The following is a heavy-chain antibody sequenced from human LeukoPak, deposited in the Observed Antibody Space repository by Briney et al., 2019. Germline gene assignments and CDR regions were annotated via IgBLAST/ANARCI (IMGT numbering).Heavy chain of an antibody. Sequence: GGSLRLSCADSGFTFSTYSMNWVRQAPGKGLEWVALIAHDESTIHYADSVKGRFTISRDNSKNTLYLQMNNLRAEDTAIYYCAKDRIVISFGDVSKHWGQGTLVTVSS. CDR1: GFTFSTYS. V-gene: IGHV3-30*18. J-gene: IGHJ1*01. D-gene: IGHD3-10*01. CDR3: AKDRIVISFGDVSKH. CDR2: IAHDESTI.